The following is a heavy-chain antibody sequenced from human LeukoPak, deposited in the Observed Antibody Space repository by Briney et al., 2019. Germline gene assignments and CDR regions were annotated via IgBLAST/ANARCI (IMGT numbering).Heavy chain of an antibody. J-gene: IGHJ4*02. CDR3: HSESLWFGSPTGGFDY. Sequence: SETLSLTCAVSGYSISSGYYWGWIRPPPGKGLEWIGSIYHSGSTYYNPSLKSRVTISVDTSKNQFSLKLSSVTAADTAVYYCHSESLWFGSPTGGFDYWGQGTLV. V-gene: IGHV4-38-2*01. CDR2: IYHSGST. D-gene: IGHD3-10*01. CDR1: GYSISSGYY.